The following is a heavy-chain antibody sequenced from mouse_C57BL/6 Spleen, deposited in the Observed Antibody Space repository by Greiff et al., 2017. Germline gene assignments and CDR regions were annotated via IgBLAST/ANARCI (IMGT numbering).Heavy chain of an antibody. CDR1: GFSFNTYA. D-gene: IGHD3-3*01. CDR3: VRHEGQDY. V-gene: IGHV10-1*01. J-gene: IGHJ4*01. Sequence: EADGGLVQPKGSLKLSCAASGFSFNTYAMNWVRQAPGKGLEWVARIRSKSNNYATYYADSVKDRFTISRDDSESMLYLQMNNLKTEDTAMYYCVRHEGQDYWGQGTSVTVSS. CDR2: IRSKSNNYAT.